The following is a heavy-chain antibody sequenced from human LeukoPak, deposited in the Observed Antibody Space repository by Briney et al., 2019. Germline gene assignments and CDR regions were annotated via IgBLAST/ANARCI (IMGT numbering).Heavy chain of an antibody. CDR1: GFTFTTYG. Sequence: GGSLRLSCAASGFTFTTYGMHWVRQAPGKGLEWVAFIQNDEIDKFYADSVKGRFTISRDNSKNTLYLQMNSLRAEDTAVYYCAKGATKFCSSTSCYSDVWGKGTTVTVSS. J-gene: IGHJ6*04. D-gene: IGHD2-2*01. V-gene: IGHV3-30*02. CDR3: AKGATKFCSSTSCYSDV. CDR2: IQNDEIDK.